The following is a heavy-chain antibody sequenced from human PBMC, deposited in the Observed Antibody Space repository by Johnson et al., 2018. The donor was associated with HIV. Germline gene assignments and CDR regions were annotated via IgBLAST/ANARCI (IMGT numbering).Heavy chain of an antibody. J-gene: IGHJ3*02. CDR1: GFTFSSYA. CDR3: ARSSGWYGVAAFDI. CDR2: ISYDGSNK. V-gene: IGHV3-30*04. D-gene: IGHD6-19*01. Sequence: QVQLVESGGGVVQPGRSLRLSCAASGFTFSSYAMHWVRQAPGKGLEWVAVISYDGSNKYYADSVKGRFTISRDNSKNTLYLQMNSLRAEDTAVYYCARSSGWYGVAAFDIWGQGTMVTVSS.